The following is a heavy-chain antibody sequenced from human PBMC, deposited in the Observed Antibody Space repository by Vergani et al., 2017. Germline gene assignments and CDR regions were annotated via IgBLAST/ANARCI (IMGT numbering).Heavy chain of an antibody. J-gene: IGHJ3*02. CDR2: ISAYNGNT. Sequence: QVQLVQSGAEVKKPGSSVKVSCKASGGTFSSYGISWVRQAPGQGLEWTGWISAYNGNTNYAQKLLGRVTMTTDTSTSTAYMELRSLRSDDTAVYYCARDNDSSGYYYNAFDIWGQGTMVTVSS. D-gene: IGHD3-22*01. CDR3: ARDNDSSGYYYNAFDI. CDR1: GGTFSSYG. V-gene: IGHV1-18*01.